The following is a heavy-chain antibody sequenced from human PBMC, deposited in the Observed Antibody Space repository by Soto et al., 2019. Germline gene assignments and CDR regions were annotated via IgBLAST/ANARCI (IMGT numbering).Heavy chain of an antibody. CDR2: TYHSGGT. V-gene: IGHV4-39*02. D-gene: IGHD3-3*01. Sequence: DTLSLTCTVSGGSISGSTYYWGWIRQPPGKGLEWIGSTYHSGGTYDNPSLRSRLSISLDTSKNDFSLKLSSVTAADTAVYYCAATAPFWSGPPEDYWGQGTLVTVSS. CDR1: GGSISGSTYY. CDR3: AATAPFWSGPPEDY. J-gene: IGHJ4*02.